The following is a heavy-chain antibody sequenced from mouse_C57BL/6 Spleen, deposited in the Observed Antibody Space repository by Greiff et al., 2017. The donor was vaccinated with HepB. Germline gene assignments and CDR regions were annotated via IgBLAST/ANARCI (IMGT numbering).Heavy chain of an antibody. CDR2: INPSSGYT. Sequence: VQLQQSGAELARPGASVKLSCKASGYNFTSYTMHWVKQRPGQGLEWIGYINPSSGYTKYNQKFKDKATLTADKSSRTAYMQLSSLTSEDSAVYYCARPYGNYDWYFDVWGTGTTVTVSS. CDR1: GYNFTSYT. CDR3: ARPYGNYDWYFDV. V-gene: IGHV1-4*01. J-gene: IGHJ1*03. D-gene: IGHD2-1*01.